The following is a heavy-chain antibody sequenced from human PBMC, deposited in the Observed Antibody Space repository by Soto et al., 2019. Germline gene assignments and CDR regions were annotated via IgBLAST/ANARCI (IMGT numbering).Heavy chain of an antibody. Sequence: QLHLQQWGPGSLKPSETLSLTCGVSGGSFSGYFWSWFRHSPGKGLEWIGEIDESGKTYYNPTFKRRLTISVDTSNHQFSLTLTAVTAAETAVYYCEGGDFWGQGTQVTVSS. V-gene: IGHV4-34*01. J-gene: IGHJ4*02. CDR2: IDESGKT. CDR1: GGSFSGYF. CDR3: EGGDF.